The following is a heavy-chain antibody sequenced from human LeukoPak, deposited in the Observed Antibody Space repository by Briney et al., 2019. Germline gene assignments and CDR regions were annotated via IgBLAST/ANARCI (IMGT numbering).Heavy chain of an antibody. CDR2: MSSNGDNT. V-gene: IGHV3-64*01. D-gene: IGHD2-15*01. CDR1: GFIFSSYA. J-gene: IGHJ3*02. CDR3: ARKVAQGPFDI. Sequence: GGSLRLSCVASGFIFSSYAMHWVRQAPGKGLEYVSAMSSNGDNTFYASSVKGRFTISRDNSKNTLYLQMGNLRADDMAVYYCARKVAQGPFDIWGQGTMVTVSS.